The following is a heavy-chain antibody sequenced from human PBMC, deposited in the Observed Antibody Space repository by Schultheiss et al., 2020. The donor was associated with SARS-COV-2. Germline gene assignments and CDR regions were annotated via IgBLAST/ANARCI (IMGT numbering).Heavy chain of an antibody. CDR1: GFTFSNYG. D-gene: IGHD3-22*01. V-gene: IGHV3-30*03. CDR2: IFSDGNTK. CDR3: AREKSYYDSSGFYLIDVFDV. J-gene: IGHJ3*01. Sequence: GGSLRLSCVDSGFTFSNYGMHWVRQAPGKGLQWVAVIFSDGNTKYYADSVKGRFTISRDNSKNTLSLQMNSLTAEDTAVYYCAREKSYYDSSGFYLIDVFDVWGQGTMVTVSS.